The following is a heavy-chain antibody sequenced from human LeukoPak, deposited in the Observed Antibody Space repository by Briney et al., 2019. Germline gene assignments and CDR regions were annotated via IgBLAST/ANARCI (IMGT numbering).Heavy chain of an antibody. V-gene: IGHV1-18*01. CDR1: GYSFTNYG. CDR3: ARDRRYSYGTDAFDI. CDR2: ISAYNGNT. D-gene: IGHD5-18*01. Sequence: ASVKVSCKASGYSFTNYGITWVRPAPGQGLEWMGWISAYNGNTNYAQKFQGRVTMTTDTSTSTAYMELRSLRSDDTAVYYCARDRRYSYGTDAFDIWGQGTMVTVSS. J-gene: IGHJ3*02.